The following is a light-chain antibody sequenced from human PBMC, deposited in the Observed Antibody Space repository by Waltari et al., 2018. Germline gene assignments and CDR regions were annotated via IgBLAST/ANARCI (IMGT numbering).Light chain of an antibody. CDR3: QQSYRPPFT. CDR1: QSISSY. Sequence: DIQMTQSPSSLSASVGDRVTITCRASQSISSYLSWYQQRPGKAPALLIYTASNSQSGVPSRFSGGGSGTDITLTISSLQPEDFGTYYCQQSYRPPFTFGPGTKVDI. J-gene: IGKJ3*01. CDR2: TAS. V-gene: IGKV1-39*01.